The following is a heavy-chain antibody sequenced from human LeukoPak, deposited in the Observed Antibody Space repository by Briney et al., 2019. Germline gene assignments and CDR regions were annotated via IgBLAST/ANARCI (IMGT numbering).Heavy chain of an antibody. D-gene: IGHD2/OR15-2a*01. CDR1: GFNFNSHW. V-gene: IGHV3-7*01. CDR2: INQGGNEK. Sequence: PGGSLRLSCEGSGFNFNSHWMSWVRQAPGEGPEWVTNINQGGNEKYYAGSVKGRFTVSRDNVKKSVYLQMDNVRADDTGVYYCARDANLRGYNSWFDPWGQGTLVTVSS. CDR3: ARDANLRGYNSWFDP. J-gene: IGHJ5*02.